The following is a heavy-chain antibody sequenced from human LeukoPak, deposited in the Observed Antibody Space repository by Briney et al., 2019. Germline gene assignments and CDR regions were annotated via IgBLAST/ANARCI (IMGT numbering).Heavy chain of an antibody. CDR3: ARRLGTYNPYFDS. V-gene: IGHV4-39*01. CDR1: GGSISSTAYY. Sequence: PSETLSLTCTVSGGSISSTAYYWVWIRQPPGKGLEWIGTIFYSGTTYYHPSLKSRLTISVDTSKNQFSLRLNSVTAADTAIYYCARRLGTYNPYFDSWGQGTLVTVSS. CDR2: IFYSGTT. J-gene: IGHJ4*02. D-gene: IGHD1-14*01.